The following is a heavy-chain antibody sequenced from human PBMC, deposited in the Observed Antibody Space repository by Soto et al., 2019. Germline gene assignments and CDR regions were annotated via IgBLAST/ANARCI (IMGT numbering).Heavy chain of an antibody. J-gene: IGHJ4*02. CDR2: ISGSGGST. Sequence: XXSLSLSCAAYGFTFSRYAMGWVPQAPGKGLEWVSAISGSGGSTYYADSVKGRFTISRDNSKNTLYLQMKSLRAEDTAVYYCAKDRLSGYFDYWGQGTLVTVSS. CDR1: GFTFSRYA. CDR3: AKDRLSGYFDY. D-gene: IGHD3-16*01. V-gene: IGHV3-23*01.